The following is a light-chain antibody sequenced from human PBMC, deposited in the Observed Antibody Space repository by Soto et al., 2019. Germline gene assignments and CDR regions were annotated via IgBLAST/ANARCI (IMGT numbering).Light chain of an antibody. Sequence: GERPPVACMASQSVSNNYLAWYQKTPGQAPRLLIYGASNRATGIPDRFSGSGSGTDFTLTISRLETEDFAVYYCQQYGSSGTFGQGTKVDIK. CDR1: QSVSNNY. V-gene: IGKV3-20*01. J-gene: IGKJ1*01. CDR3: QQYGSSGT. CDR2: GAS.